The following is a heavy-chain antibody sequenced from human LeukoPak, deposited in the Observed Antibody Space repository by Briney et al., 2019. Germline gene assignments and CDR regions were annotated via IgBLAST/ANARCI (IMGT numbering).Heavy chain of an antibody. Sequence: ASVKVSCKASGYTFTSYDINWVRQATGQGLEWMGWMNPNSGDTGYAQKFQGRVTITRNTSISIVYMELSSLRSEDTAVYYCARGSYYDFWSCYSEFYYYMDGRGKGTPVNVFS. V-gene: IGHV1-8*03. D-gene: IGHD3-3*01. CDR1: GYTFTSYD. CDR2: MNPNSGDT. CDR3: ARGSYYDFWSCYSEFYYYMDG. J-gene: IGHJ6*03.